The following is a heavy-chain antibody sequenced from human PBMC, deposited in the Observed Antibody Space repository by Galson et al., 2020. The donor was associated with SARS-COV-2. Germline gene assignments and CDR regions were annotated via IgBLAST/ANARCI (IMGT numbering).Heavy chain of an antibody. D-gene: IGHD3-3*01. Sequence: ASVTVSCQASGYTFTSYDINWVRQATGQGLEWMGWMNPNSGNTGYVQKFQGRVTMPRNTSLSTAYMELRSLRSEDTAVYYCARALGRGEVTIFGSYCYYYMDVWGKGTTVTVSS. CDR1: GYTFTSYD. CDR2: MNPNSGNT. V-gene: IGHV1-8*01. J-gene: IGHJ6*03. CDR3: ARALGRGEVTIFGSYCYYYMDV.